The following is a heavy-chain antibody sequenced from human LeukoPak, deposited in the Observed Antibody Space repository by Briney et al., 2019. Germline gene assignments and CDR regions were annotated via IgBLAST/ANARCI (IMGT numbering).Heavy chain of an antibody. CDR1: GGSISSYY. V-gene: IGHV4-59*08. J-gene: IGHJ4*02. CDR2: IYYSRST. Sequence: PSETLSLTCTVSGGSISSYYWSWIRQAPGTGREWIACIYYSRSTNYHPSLKSRVTISVDTSKYQFCLKLSSVTAADTAVYYCARLTFHYYFDYWGQGALVTVSS. CDR3: ARLTFHYYFDY. D-gene: IGHD2/OR15-2a*01.